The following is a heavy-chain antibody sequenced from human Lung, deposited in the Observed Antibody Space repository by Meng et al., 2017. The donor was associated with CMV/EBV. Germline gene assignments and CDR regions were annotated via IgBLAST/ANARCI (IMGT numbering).Heavy chain of an antibody. Sequence: GGSXRLXXVASGFTFDDYGMSWVRQAPGKGLEWVSGINWNSGSTGFADSVKGRFTISRDNAKNSLYLQMNSLRAEDTALYYCARGLRAAANYYYYGMDVWXQGTXVTVSS. D-gene: IGHD6-13*01. V-gene: IGHV3-20*03. J-gene: IGHJ6*02. CDR1: GFTFDDYG. CDR2: INWNSGST. CDR3: ARGLRAAANYYYYGMDV.